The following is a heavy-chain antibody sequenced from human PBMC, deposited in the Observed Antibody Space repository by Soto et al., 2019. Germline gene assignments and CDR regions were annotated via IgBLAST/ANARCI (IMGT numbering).Heavy chain of an antibody. CDR2: ISSSSSTI. J-gene: IGHJ6*01. CDR3: AKDRRAQQYYGMDV. Sequence: GGSLRLSCAASGFTFSSYSMNWVRQAPGKGLEWVSYISSSSSTIYYADSVKGRFTISRDNAKNSLYLQMNSLRDEDTAVYYCAKDRRAQQYYGMDVWGQGTTVTVSS. CDR1: GFTFSSYS. V-gene: IGHV3-48*02. D-gene: IGHD3-10*01.